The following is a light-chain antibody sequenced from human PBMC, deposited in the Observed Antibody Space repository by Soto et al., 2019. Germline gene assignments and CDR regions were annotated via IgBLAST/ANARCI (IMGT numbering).Light chain of an antibody. J-gene: IGKJ1*01. V-gene: IGKV3-20*01. CDR1: QSVSSSY. CDR3: QQYGSSPRT. Sequence: EIVLTQSPGTLSLSPGERATLSCRASQSVSSSYLAWYQQKHGQAPRLLIYGASSRATGIPDRFSGSGSGTDFTVTISRLEPEDFAVYYCQQYGSSPRTFGNGTKVDIK. CDR2: GAS.